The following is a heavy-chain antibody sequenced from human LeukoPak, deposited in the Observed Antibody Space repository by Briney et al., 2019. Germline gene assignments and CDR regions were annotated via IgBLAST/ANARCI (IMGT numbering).Heavy chain of an antibody. J-gene: IGHJ3*02. CDR2: IIPIVGAT. V-gene: IGHV1-69*05. CDR1: GGTFSDFA. D-gene: IGHD2-15*01. CDR3: ARGYCSGDSCFHDAFDI. Sequence: SVKVSCKTSGGTFSDFAFSWVRQAPGQGLEWMGRIIPIVGATSYTQNFQGRVSITTDESTSTAYMELSSLRSEDTAVYYCARGYCSGDSCFHDAFDIWGQGTMVTVSS.